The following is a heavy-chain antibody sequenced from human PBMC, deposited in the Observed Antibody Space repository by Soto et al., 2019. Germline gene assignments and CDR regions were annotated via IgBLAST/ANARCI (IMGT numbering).Heavy chain of an antibody. CDR2: IGGDAVTT. D-gene: IGHD6-19*01. V-gene: IGHV3-23*01. CDR3: AKALYSSTYSRGMDV. CDR1: GFSFGSYS. J-gene: IGHJ6*02. Sequence: GGSLRLSCAASGFSFGSYSMTWVRQAPGKGLEWVSVIGGDAVTTYYADSVKGRFTVSRDNSKNTVHLQRNSLRAEDTAVYYCAKALYSSTYSRGMDVWGQGTTVTVSS.